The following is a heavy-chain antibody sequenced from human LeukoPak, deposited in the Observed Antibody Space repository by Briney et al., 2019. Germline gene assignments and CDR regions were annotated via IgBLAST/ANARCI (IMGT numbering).Heavy chain of an antibody. Sequence: PGGSLRLSCAASGFTFSSHAMSWVRQAPGEGLEWVSGISGSGGSTYYADSVKGRFTISRDNSKNTLYVQMNSLRAEDTAVYYCAKGRAGIDYWGQGTLVIVSS. CDR1: GFTFSSHA. CDR3: AKGRAGIDY. CDR2: ISGSGGST. J-gene: IGHJ4*02. D-gene: IGHD6-19*01. V-gene: IGHV3-23*01.